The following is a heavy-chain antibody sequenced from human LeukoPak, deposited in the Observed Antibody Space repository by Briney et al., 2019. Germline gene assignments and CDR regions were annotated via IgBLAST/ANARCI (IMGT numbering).Heavy chain of an antibody. Sequence: ASVKVSCKASGYTFTGYYMHWVRQAPGQGLEWMGWINPNSGGTNYAQKFQGRVTMTRDTSINTAYMELSRLRSDDTAVYYCARELIGDYGVYGRDYWGQGTLVTVSS. CDR2: INPNSGGT. D-gene: IGHD4-17*01. CDR3: ARELIGDYGVYGRDY. V-gene: IGHV1-2*02. J-gene: IGHJ4*02. CDR1: GYTFTGYY.